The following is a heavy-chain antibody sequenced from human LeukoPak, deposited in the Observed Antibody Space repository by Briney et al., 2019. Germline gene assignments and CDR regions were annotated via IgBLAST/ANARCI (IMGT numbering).Heavy chain of an antibody. CDR3: ARHDIVVVVAATPGHWFDP. CDR2: INHSGST. Sequence: SETLSLTCAVYGGSFSGYYWSWIRQPPGKGLEWIGEINHSGSTNYNPSLKSRVTISVDTSKNQFSLKLSSVTAADTAVYYCARHDIVVVVAATPGHWFDPWGQGTLVTVSS. D-gene: IGHD2-15*01. V-gene: IGHV4-34*01. CDR1: GGSFSGYY. J-gene: IGHJ5*02.